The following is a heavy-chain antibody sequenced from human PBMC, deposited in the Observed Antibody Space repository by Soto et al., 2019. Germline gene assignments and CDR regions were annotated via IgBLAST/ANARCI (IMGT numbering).Heavy chain of an antibody. J-gene: IGHJ6*02. V-gene: IGHV3-21*01. CDR2: IGTRTGDL. CDR3: ARDLVGYSSGWYPGPYRPSGMDV. Sequence: GGSLRLSCAASGFTFSSYSMKWVRQAPGKGLEWVSSIGTRTGDLLYADSVKGRFTISRDNAKNSLYLQMNSLRAEDTAVYYCARDLVGYSSGWYPGPYRPSGMDVWGQGTTVTVSS. CDR1: GFTFSSYS. D-gene: IGHD6-19*01.